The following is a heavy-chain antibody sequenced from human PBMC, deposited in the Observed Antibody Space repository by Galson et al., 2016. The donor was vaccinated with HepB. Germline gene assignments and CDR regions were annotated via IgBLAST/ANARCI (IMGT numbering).Heavy chain of an antibody. Sequence: CAISGDSVSRSGATWNWIRQSPSRGLEWLGRTYYRSKRYNDYAVSVKSRITINPDTSKNQFSLQLNSVTPEDTAVYYCARVTVAGTGGFDPWGQGTLITVSS. J-gene: IGHJ5*02. CDR1: GDSVSRSGAT. D-gene: IGHD6-19*01. V-gene: IGHV6-1*01. CDR2: TYYRSKRYN. CDR3: ARVTVAGTGGFDP.